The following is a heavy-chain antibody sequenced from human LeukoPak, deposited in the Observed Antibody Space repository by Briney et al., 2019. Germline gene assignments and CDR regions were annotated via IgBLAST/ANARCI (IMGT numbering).Heavy chain of an antibody. CDR3: ARVRGVVAWGL. CDR2: IYSGGST. J-gene: IGHJ2*01. V-gene: IGHV3-53*01. CDR1: GFTVSSNY. D-gene: IGHD3-10*01. Sequence: GGSLRLSCAASGFTVSSNYLSWVRQAPGKGLEWVSVIYSGGSTYYADSVKGRFTISRDNSKNTLYLQMNSLRAEDTAVYYCARVRGVVAWGLWGRGTLVTVSS.